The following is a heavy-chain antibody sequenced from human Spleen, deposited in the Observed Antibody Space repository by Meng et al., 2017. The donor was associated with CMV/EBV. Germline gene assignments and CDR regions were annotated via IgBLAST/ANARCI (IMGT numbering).Heavy chain of an antibody. D-gene: IGHD3-3*01. CDR1: GGSFIGYF. CDR2: IYPGGRT. V-gene: IGHV4-34*01. Sequence: TPSVTCAVFGGSFIGYFWQWVRQSPEKGLEWIGEIYPGGRTHYNPSLKSRVTISADTSNNQFSLTLSSVTAADTAVYYCARGFMSGYWGQGTLVTVSS. CDR3: ARGFMSGY. J-gene: IGHJ4*02.